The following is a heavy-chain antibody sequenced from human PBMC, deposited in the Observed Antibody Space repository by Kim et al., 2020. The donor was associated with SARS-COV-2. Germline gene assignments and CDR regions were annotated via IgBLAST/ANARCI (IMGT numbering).Heavy chain of an antibody. CDR3: ARDHAYYYDSSGYRRWFDP. V-gene: IGHV3-11*01. Sequence: GGSLRLSCAASGFTFSDYYMSWIRQAPGKGLEWVSYISSSGSTIYYADSVKGRFTISRDNAKNSLYLQMNSLRAEDTAVYYCARDHAYYYDSSGYRRWFDPWGQGTLVTVSS. D-gene: IGHD3-22*01. CDR1: GFTFSDYY. J-gene: IGHJ5*02. CDR2: ISSSGSTI.